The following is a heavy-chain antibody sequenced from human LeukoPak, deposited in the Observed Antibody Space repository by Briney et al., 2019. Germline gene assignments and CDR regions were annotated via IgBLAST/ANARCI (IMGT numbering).Heavy chain of an antibody. Sequence: GGSLRLSCAASGFTVSSNYMSWVRQAPGKGLEWVSVIYSGGSTYYADSVKGRFTISRDNSKNTLYLQMNSLRAEDTAVYYCAKETLIVVVPAAMFDPWGQGTLVTVSS. CDR3: AKETLIVVVPAAMFDP. V-gene: IGHV3-53*01. CDR1: GFTVSSNY. CDR2: IYSGGST. D-gene: IGHD2-2*01. J-gene: IGHJ5*02.